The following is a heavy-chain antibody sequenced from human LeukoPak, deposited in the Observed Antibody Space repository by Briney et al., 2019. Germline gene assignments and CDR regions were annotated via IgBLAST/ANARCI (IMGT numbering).Heavy chain of an antibody. CDR2: IYYSGRT. CDR3: TRGTDIKVAGNY. D-gene: IGHD6-19*01. CDR1: GGSISTYY. V-gene: IGHV4-59*08. Sequence: SETLSLTCTVSGGSISTYYWNWMRQTPVKGLEWIGYIYYSGRTNYNRSFRSRVTISLDTSKNQFSLKLSSVTAADTAVYYCTRGTDIKVAGNYWGQGTLVTVSS. J-gene: IGHJ4*02.